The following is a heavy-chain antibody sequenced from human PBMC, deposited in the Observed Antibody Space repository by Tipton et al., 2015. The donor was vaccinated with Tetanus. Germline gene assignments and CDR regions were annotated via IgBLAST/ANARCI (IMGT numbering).Heavy chain of an antibody. Sequence: GSLRLSCAVSGGSISSINWWSWVRQPPGKGLEWIGEVYHNGRTNYSPSLESRVTISVDKSKNQFSLRLTSVTAADTAVYYCASLPQVWFGDLFDYWGQGVLVTVSS. CDR3: ASLPQVWFGDLFDY. J-gene: IGHJ4*02. CDR2: VYHNGRT. V-gene: IGHV4-4*02. CDR1: GGSISSINW. D-gene: IGHD3-10*01.